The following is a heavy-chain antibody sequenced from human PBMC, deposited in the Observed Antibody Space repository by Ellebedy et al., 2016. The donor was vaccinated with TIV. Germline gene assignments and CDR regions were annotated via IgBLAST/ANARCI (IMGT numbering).Heavy chain of an antibody. CDR3: ARELTGYDFEF. CDR2: ISSSSSDI. J-gene: IGHJ4*02. V-gene: IGHV3-21*05. D-gene: IGHD5-12*01. CDR1: GFTVRNYR. Sequence: GESLKISCAASGFTVRNYRMHWVRQAPGKGLEWVSCISSSSSDIYYADSVKGRFTISRDNAKNLLNLQMNSLRAGDTAVYYCARELTGYDFEFWGQGALVTVSS.